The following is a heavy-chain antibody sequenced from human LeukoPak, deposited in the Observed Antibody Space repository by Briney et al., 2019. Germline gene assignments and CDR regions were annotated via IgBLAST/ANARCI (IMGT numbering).Heavy chain of an antibody. Sequence: PGGSLRLSCAASGFTFSVYAMHWVRQSPGKGLEWVAVISDSGRHKYHADSMKGRFTISRDNSKNTVYLQINSLRLEDTGVYFCARDPADYSDWTWGHYMDVWGKGTAVTVSS. CDR3: ARDPADYSDWTWGHYMDV. CDR1: GFTFSVYA. J-gene: IGHJ6*03. D-gene: IGHD4-11*01. V-gene: IGHV3-30*04. CDR2: ISDSGRHK.